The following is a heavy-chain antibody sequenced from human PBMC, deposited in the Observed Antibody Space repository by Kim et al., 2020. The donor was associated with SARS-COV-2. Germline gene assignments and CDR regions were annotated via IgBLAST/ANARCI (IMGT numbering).Heavy chain of an antibody. V-gene: IGHV3-30*02. D-gene: IGHD3-22*01. Sequence: ADPVKGRFTISRDNSKNTLYLQMNSLRAEDTAVYYCAKDEYYDSSGYYPYWGQGTLVTVSS. CDR3: AKDEYYDSSGYYPY. J-gene: IGHJ4*02.